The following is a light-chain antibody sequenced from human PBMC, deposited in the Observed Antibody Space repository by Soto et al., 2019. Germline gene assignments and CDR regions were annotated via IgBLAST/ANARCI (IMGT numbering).Light chain of an antibody. CDR3: QQYYSTPQT. CDR1: QSVLYSSNNKNY. Sequence: DIVMTQSPDSLAVSLGERATFNCKSSQSVLYSSNNKNYLAWYQQKPGHPPKLLIYWASTRESGVPDRFSGSGSGTDFTLTISSLQAEDVAFYSCQQYYSTPQTFGQGTKVEI. CDR2: WAS. J-gene: IGKJ1*01. V-gene: IGKV4-1*01.